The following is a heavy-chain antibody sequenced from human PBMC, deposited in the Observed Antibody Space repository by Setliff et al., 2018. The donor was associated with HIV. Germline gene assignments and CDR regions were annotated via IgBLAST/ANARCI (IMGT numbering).Heavy chain of an antibody. J-gene: IGHJ4*02. Sequence: ETLSLTCDVSGFSISSRYYWGWIRQSPGKGLAWIGNIYHTGSPYYNPSLNDRATIPLDTSKNQFSLKLNSATAADTAVYYCARDVLDLVISVYGFWGQGIPVTVSS. CDR1: GFSISSRYY. CDR3: ARDVLDLVISVYGF. CDR2: IYHTGSP. V-gene: IGHV4-38-2*02. D-gene: IGHD3-22*01.